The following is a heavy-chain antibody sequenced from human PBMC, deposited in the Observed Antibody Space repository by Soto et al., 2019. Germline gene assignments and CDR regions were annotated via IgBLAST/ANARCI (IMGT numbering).Heavy chain of an antibody. J-gene: IGHJ3*02. CDR1: GFTFGDYA. CDR2: IRSKAYGGTT. CDR3: SRGPSRNLRDAFDI. Sequence: GGSLRLSCTASGFTFGDYAMSWVRQAPGKGLEWVGFIRSKAYGGTTEYAASVKGRFTISRDDSKSIAYLQMNSLKTEDTAVYYCSRGPSRNLRDAFDIWGQGTMVTVSS. V-gene: IGHV3-49*04. D-gene: IGHD1-1*01.